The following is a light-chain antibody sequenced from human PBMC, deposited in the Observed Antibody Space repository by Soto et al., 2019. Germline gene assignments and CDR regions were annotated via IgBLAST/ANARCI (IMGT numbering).Light chain of an antibody. J-gene: IGKJ1*01. V-gene: IGKV3-20*01. Sequence: EIVLTQSPGTLSLSPGERATLSCRASQSVPSNYLAWNQQKPGQAPKLVIYAASSRPTDVPDRFSGSGSGTDFTLTISRMEPEDFAVFYCHQSGTSPRTFGQGTRVEVK. CDR2: AAS. CDR3: HQSGTSPRT. CDR1: QSVPSNY.